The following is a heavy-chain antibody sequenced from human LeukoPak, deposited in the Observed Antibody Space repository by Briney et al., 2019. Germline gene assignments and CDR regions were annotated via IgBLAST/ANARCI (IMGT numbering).Heavy chain of an antibody. D-gene: IGHD2-2*01. CDR2: ISYDGSNK. J-gene: IGHJ4*02. Sequence: GGSLRLSCAASGFTFSSYAMHWVRQAPGKGLEWVAVISYDGSNKYYADSVKGRFTISRDNSKNTLYLQMNSLRAEDTAVYYCARRGPTVIVPATLIDYWGQGTLVTVSP. CDR3: ARRGPTVIVPATLIDY. V-gene: IGHV3-30*04. CDR1: GFTFSSYA.